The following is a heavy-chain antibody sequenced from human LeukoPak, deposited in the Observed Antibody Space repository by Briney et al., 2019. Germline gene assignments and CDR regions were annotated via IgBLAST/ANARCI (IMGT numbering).Heavy chain of an antibody. J-gene: IGHJ6*03. CDR1: GGSISSHY. Sequence: SETLSLTCTVSGGSISSHYWSWIRQPPGKVLEWIGYIYYSGSTNYNPSLKSRVTISVDTSKNPFSMKLSSVTAADTAVYYCARGTTYDFPRYYYYMDVWGKGTTVTVSS. CDR3: ARGTTYDFPRYYYYMDV. V-gene: IGHV4-59*11. CDR2: IYYSGST. D-gene: IGHD3-3*01.